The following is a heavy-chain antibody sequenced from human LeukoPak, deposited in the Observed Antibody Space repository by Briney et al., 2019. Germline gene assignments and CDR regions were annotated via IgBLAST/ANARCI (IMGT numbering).Heavy chain of an antibody. J-gene: IGHJ3*02. V-gene: IGHV1-18*01. CDR1: GYTFTGYG. CDR2: ISAYNGNT. D-gene: IGHD6-19*01. CDR3: ARDLGDSSGWYDAFDI. Sequence: ASVKVSCKASGYTFTGYGISWVRQAPGQGLEWMGWISAYNGNTNYAQKLQGRVTMTTDTSTSTAYMELRSLRSDDTAVYYCARDLGDSSGWYDAFDIWGQGTMVTVSS.